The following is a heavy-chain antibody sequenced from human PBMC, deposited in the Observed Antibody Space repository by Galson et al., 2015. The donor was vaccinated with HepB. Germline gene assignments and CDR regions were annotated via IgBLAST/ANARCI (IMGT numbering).Heavy chain of an antibody. V-gene: IGHV3-33*01. J-gene: IGHJ4*02. D-gene: IGHD2/OR15-2a*01. CDR3: ARDSMSNFYFDY. Sequence: SLRLSCAASGFTFSSYGMHWVRQAPGKGLEWVAVIWYDGSNKYYADSVKGRFTISRDNSKNTLYLQMNSLRAEDTAVYYCARDSMSNFYFDYWGQGTLVTVSS. CDR1: GFTFSSYG. CDR2: IWYDGSNK.